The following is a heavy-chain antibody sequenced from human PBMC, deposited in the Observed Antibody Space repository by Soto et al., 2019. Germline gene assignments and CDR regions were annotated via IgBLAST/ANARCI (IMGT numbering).Heavy chain of an antibody. CDR2: INGYNGKA. V-gene: IGHV1-18*01. D-gene: IGHD3-16*01. Sequence: VQLVQSGDEVRKTGASGKVSCKASGYIFTKYYIAWVRQAPGQGLAWMGMINGYNGKANYGQGFRARVIMRTDTCTRAAYMVLSSLTSYDTGGYYCARLAGFFGAGGVDWGQGTLVTVS. J-gene: IGHJ4*02. CDR1: GYIFTKYY. CDR3: ARLAGFFGAGGVD.